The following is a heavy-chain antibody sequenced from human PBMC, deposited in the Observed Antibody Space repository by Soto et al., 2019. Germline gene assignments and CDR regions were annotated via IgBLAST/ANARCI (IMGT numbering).Heavy chain of an antibody. V-gene: IGHV4-59*11. D-gene: IGHD3-9*01. CDR2: IYNTAIT. J-gene: IGHJ5*02. CDR3: ARGVQYSWFDP. CDR1: GASISSHY. Sequence: QVQLQESGPGLVKPSETLSLTCTVSGASISSHYWSWIRQPPGKGLEWVAYIYNTAITAYNPALKSRATISVDTSKNQFSLRLTSVTTADRALYYCARGVQYSWFDPWGQGTLVTVSS.